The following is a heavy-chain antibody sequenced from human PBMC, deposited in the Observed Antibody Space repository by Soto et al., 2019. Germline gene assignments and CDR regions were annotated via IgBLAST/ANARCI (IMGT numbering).Heavy chain of an antibody. Sequence: ASVKVSCKXSGYTFTSCGISWVRQAPGQGLEWMGWISAYNGNTNYAQKLQGRVTMTTDTSTSTAYMELRSLRSDDTAVYYCARDPPKYYDFWSGYSPYYYGMDVWGQGTTVTVSS. J-gene: IGHJ6*02. CDR3: ARDPPKYYDFWSGYSPYYYGMDV. CDR2: ISAYNGNT. V-gene: IGHV1-18*01. CDR1: GYTFTSCG. D-gene: IGHD3-3*01.